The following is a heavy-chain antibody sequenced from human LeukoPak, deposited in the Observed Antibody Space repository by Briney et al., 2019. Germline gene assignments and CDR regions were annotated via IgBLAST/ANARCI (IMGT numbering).Heavy chain of an antibody. D-gene: IGHD3-9*01. V-gene: IGHV1-2*02. Sequence: ASVKVSCKASGYSFTTYGMNWVPQAPGQGLEWMGWINPNSGGTNYAQKFQGRVTMTRDTSINTAYMELSRLRSDDTAVYYCARDDVLTGPHSGGGTSEEFDPWGQGTLVTVSS. CDR1: GYSFTTYG. J-gene: IGHJ5*02. CDR3: ARDDVLTGPHSGGGTSEEFDP. CDR2: INPNSGGT.